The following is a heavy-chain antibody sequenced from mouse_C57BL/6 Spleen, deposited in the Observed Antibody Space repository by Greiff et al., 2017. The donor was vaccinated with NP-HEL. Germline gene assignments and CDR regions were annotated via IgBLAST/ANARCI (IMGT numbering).Heavy chain of an antibody. CDR2: IHPSDSDT. J-gene: IGHJ3*01. V-gene: IGHV1-74*01. D-gene: IGHD2-4*01. CDR1: GYTFTSYW. Sequence: VQLQQPGAELVKPGASVKVSCKASGYTFTSYWMHWVKQRPGQGLEWIGRIHPSDSDTNYNQQFKGKATLTVDKSSSPAYMQLSSLTSEDSAVYYCAIMGYDYDGAYWGQGTLVTVSA. CDR3: AIMGYDYDGAY.